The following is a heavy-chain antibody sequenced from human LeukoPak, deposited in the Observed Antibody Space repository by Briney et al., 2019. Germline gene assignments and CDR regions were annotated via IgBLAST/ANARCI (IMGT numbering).Heavy chain of an antibody. V-gene: IGHV3-23*01. Sequence: GGSLRLSCAASGFTFSSDAMSWVRQAPGKGLEWVSAISGSGGSTYYADSVKGRFTISRDNSKNTLYLQMNSLRAEDTAVYYCARDLTSGWYGFDYWGQGTLVTVSS. CDR3: ARDLTSGWYGFDY. CDR2: ISGSGGST. J-gene: IGHJ4*02. CDR1: GFTFSSDA. D-gene: IGHD6-19*01.